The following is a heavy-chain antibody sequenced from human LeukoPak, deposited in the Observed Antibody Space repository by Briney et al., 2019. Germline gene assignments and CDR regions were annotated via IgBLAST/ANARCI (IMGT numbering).Heavy chain of an antibody. D-gene: IGHD1-26*01. CDR1: GFTFDDYA. V-gene: IGHV3-43D*03. CDR2: ISWDGGST. J-gene: IGHJ6*03. CDR3: AKDAVGATAYYYYYYMDV. Sequence: GGSLRLSCAASGFTFDDYAMHWVRQAPGKGLEWVSLISWDGGSTYYADSVKGRFTISRDNSKNSLYLQMNSLRAEDTALYHCAKDAVGATAYYYYYYMDVWGKGTTVTVSS.